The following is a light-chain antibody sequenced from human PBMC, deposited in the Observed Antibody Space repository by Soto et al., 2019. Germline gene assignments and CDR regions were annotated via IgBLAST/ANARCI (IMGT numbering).Light chain of an antibody. CDR3: QKDGRAPRT. Sequence: DIQMTQSPSSLSASVGDSVTITCRASQGINNYLAWFQQKTGKGPVLLIYAASTLNPGVPSRCSGSGAGTDFTLTISSQQPEYFATYYCQKDGRAPRTFGQGTKVDIK. CDR2: AAS. V-gene: IGKV1-27*01. CDR1: QGINNY. J-gene: IGKJ1*01.